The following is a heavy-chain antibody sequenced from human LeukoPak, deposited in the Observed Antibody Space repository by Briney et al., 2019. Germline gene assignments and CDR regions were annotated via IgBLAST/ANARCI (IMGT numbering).Heavy chain of an antibody. CDR3: ARDPSSGWSGSFDY. CDR2: IYTSGST. Sequence: SETLSLTCTVSGGSIRSYYWSWIRQPAGKGLEWIGRIYTSGSTNYNPSLKSRVTMSVDTSKNQFSLKLSSVTAADTAVYYCARDPSSGWSGSFDYWGQGTLVTVSS. V-gene: IGHV4-4*07. CDR1: GGSIRSYY. J-gene: IGHJ4*02. D-gene: IGHD6-19*01.